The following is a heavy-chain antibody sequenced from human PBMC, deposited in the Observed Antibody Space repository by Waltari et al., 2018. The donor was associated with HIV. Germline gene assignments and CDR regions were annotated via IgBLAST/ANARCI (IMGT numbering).Heavy chain of an antibody. D-gene: IGHD6-13*01. V-gene: IGHV1-69-2*01. CDR1: GYTFTDHY. CDR2: IDPEDGET. J-gene: IGHJ4*02. CDR3: ASLAAAAYFDA. Sequence: EVHLVQSGPEVKKPGATMKISCRVSGYTFTDHYIPWVQEAPGKGLEWMGRIDPEDGETVYAEKFQARLTITADTSVDTVYMELTSLRSDDAAVYYCASLAAAAYFDAWGQGTLLTVSS.